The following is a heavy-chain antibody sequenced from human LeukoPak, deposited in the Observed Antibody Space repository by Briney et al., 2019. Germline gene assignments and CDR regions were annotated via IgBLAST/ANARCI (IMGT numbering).Heavy chain of an antibody. V-gene: IGHV3-74*01. CDR1: GFTFSSSW. CDR3: VRGLNGNSDS. D-gene: IGHD2-8*01. CDR2: MNSDGRST. Sequence: GGSLRLSCASSGFTFSSSWMHWVRQAPGKGLIWVSRMNSDGRSTTYADSVKRRFTISRDNAKNTLFLQMNSLTADDTAVYYCVRGLNGNSDSWGQGALVTVSS. J-gene: IGHJ4*02.